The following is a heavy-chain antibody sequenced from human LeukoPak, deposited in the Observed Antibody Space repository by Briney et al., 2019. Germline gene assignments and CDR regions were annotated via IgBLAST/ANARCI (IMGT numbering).Heavy chain of an antibody. CDR1: GYSISSGYY. Sequence: PSETLSLTCTVSGYSISSGYYWGWIRQPPGKGLEWIGSIYYSGSTYYNPSLKSRVTISVDTSNNQFSLKLSSVTAADTAVYYCAGDYYGSGSYYNLYFDYWGQGTLVTVSS. D-gene: IGHD3-10*01. CDR2: IYYSGST. V-gene: IGHV4-38-2*02. J-gene: IGHJ4*02. CDR3: AGDYYGSGSYYNLYFDY.